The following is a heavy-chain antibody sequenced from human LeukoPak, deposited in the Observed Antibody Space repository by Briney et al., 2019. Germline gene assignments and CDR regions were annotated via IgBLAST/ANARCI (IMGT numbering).Heavy chain of an antibody. Sequence: GGSLRLSCATSGFTFSSYAMSWVRQAPGKGLEWVSAISGSGGSTYYADSVKGRFTISRDNSKNTLYLQMNSLRAEDTAVYYGAKDGGGVVVVPAAINEFDYWGQGTLVTVSS. J-gene: IGHJ4*02. CDR1: GFTFSSYA. CDR2: ISGSGGST. D-gene: IGHD2-2*02. CDR3: AKDGGGVVVVPAAINEFDY. V-gene: IGHV3-23*01.